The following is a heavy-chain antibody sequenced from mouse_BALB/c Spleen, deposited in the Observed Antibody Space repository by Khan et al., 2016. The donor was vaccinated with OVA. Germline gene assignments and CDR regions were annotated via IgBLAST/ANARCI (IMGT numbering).Heavy chain of an antibody. Sequence: QVRLQQSGPELVRPGVSVKISCKGSGYTFTDYAMHWVKQSHAKSLEWIGLISTYSGNTNYNQKFKGKATMTVDKSSSTAYMELARLTSEDSAIYYCARPAYDGYYDYWGQCTTLTVSS. CDR2: ISTYSGNT. CDR3: ARPAYDGYYDY. D-gene: IGHD2-3*01. J-gene: IGHJ2*01. V-gene: IGHV1S137*01. CDR1: GYTFTDYA.